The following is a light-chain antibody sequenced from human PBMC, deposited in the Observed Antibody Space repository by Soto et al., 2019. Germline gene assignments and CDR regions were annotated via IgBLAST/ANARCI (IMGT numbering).Light chain of an antibody. J-gene: IGKJ1*01. V-gene: IGKV3-20*01. CDR2: GAS. CDR1: QGVSSSY. Sequence: IGLTPAPGHLSLSSGERATLPCRASQGVSSSYLAWYQQKPGQAPRLLIYGASSRATGIPDRFSGSGSGTDFTLTISRLEPEDFAVYYCQQYGSSPGTFGQGTKVEIK. CDR3: QQYGSSPGT.